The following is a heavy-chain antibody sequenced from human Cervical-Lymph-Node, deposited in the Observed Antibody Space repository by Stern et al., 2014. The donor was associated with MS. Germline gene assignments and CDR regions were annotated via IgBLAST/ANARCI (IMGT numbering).Heavy chain of an antibody. CDR1: GFTFSYST. CDR3: ARDRTVTTYYYYYGMDV. Sequence: QLVQSGGGVVQPGRSRRLSCAASGFTFSYSTMHWVRQAPGKGLEWVATVSYDGSDEYYPDSVKGRFTISRDNSKNTLYLQVNSLRAEDTGVYFCARDRTVTTYYYYYGMDVWGQGTTVTVSS. D-gene: IGHD4-11*01. V-gene: IGHV3-30*04. J-gene: IGHJ6*02. CDR2: VSYDGSDE.